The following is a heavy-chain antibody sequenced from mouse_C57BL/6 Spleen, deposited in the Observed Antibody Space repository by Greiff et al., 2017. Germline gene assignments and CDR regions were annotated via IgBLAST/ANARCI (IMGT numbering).Heavy chain of an antibody. Sequence: VQGVESGAELARPGASVKMSCKASGYTFTSYTMHWVKQRPGQGLEWIGYINPSSGYTKYNQKFKDKATLTADKSSSTAYMQLSSLTSEDSAVYYCARSELRLPWFAYWGQGTLVTVSA. CDR2: INPSSGYT. CDR3: ARSELRLPWFAY. CDR1: GYTFTSYT. V-gene: IGHV1-4*01. J-gene: IGHJ3*01. D-gene: IGHD3-2*02.